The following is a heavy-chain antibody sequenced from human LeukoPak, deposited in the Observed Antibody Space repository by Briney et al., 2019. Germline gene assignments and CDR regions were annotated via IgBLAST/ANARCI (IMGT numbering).Heavy chain of an antibody. D-gene: IGHD3-22*01. CDR2: IYYTGKT. V-gene: IGHV4-39*02. CDR1: GDFISSSSYY. J-gene: IGHJ1*01. CDR3: ARRRYYDSTGYFE. Sequence: SETLSLTCTVSGDFISSSSYYWGWIRQPPGKGLEWIGDIYYTGKTYYNPSLKSRVFISIDMSKNYFSLNLNFVTAADTAVYYCARRRYYDSTGYFEWGRGSLVTVSS.